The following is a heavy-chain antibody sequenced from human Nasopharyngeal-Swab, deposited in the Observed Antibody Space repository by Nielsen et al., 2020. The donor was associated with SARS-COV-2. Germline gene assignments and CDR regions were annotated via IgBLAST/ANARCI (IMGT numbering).Heavy chain of an antibody. CDR2: ISGSGGST. Sequence: GGSLRLSCAASGFTFSSYAMSWVRQAAGKGLEWVSAISGSGGSTYYAASVKGRFTISRDNSKNTLYLQMNSLRAEDTAVYYCAKVDDYGGNSPFDYWGQGTLVTVSS. D-gene: IGHD4-23*01. J-gene: IGHJ4*02. V-gene: IGHV3-23*01. CDR1: GFTFSSYA. CDR3: AKVDDYGGNSPFDY.